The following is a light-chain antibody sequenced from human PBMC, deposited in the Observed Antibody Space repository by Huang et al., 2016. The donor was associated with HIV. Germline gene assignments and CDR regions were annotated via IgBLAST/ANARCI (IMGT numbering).Light chain of an antibody. CDR3: HHYNSYSGA. CDR2: KAS. Sequence: DIQMTQSASTLSASVGDRVTITCRASQTISNWVAWYQQKPGKAPNLLSYKASTLESGVPSRFSGSGSGTEFTLTISSLQPDDFATYYCHHYNSYSGAFGQGTKVEIK. V-gene: IGKV1-5*03. CDR1: QTISNW. J-gene: IGKJ1*01.